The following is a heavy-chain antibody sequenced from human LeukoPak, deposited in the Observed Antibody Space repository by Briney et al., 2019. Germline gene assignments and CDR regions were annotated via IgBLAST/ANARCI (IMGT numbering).Heavy chain of an antibody. CDR2: INHSGST. J-gene: IGHJ1*01. D-gene: IGHD6-13*01. CDR3: VAGGRGYSSSWLLKPKYFQH. CDR1: GGSFSGYY. Sequence: SETLSLTCAVYGGSFSGYYWSWIRQPPGKGLEWIGEINHSGSTNYNPSLKSRVTKSVDTSKNQFSLKLSSVTAADTAVYYCVAGGRGYSSSWLLKPKYFQHWGQGTLVTVSS. V-gene: IGHV4-34*01.